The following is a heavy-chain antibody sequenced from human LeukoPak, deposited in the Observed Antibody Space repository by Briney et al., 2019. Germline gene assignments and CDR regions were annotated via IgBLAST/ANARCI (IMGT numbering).Heavy chain of an antibody. J-gene: IGHJ4*02. CDR2: ISSNGGST. CDR1: GFSFRSYW. Sequence: GGSLRLSCVASGFSFRSYWMNWVRQAPGKGLEYVSGISSNGGSTYADSMKGRFTNSRDNSKNTLYLQMSSLRAEDTAVYYCVKGSVYSRDYLDYWGQGTLVTVSS. D-gene: IGHD2-15*01. V-gene: IGHV3-64D*06. CDR3: VKGSVYSRDYLDY.